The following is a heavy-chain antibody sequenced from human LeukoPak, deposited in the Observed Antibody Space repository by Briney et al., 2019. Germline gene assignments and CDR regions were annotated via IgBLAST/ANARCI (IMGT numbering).Heavy chain of an antibody. CDR3: AREGLYGDYVWSLDY. Sequence: SETLSLTCSVSGGSISSSSYYWGWIRQPPGKGLEWIGSIYYSGSTYYNPSLKNRVTISVDTPKNQFSLKLSSVTAADTAVYYCAREGLYGDYVWSLDYWGQGTLVTVSS. J-gene: IGHJ4*02. CDR1: GGSISSSSYY. D-gene: IGHD4-17*01. CDR2: IYYSGST. V-gene: IGHV4-39*07.